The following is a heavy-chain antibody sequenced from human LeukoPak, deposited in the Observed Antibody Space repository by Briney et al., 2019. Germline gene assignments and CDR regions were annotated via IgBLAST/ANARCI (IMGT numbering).Heavy chain of an antibody. J-gene: IGHJ6*03. CDR3: ARGDTMVRGVIKAYYYYYMDV. Sequence: PGRSQRLACAASGLTLSSYWMSWVRQAPGKGLEWVTNIKQEGSQKYYVGSVKGRFTISRDNAKNSLYLQMNSLRAEDTAVYYCARGDTMVRGVIKAYYYYYMDVWGKGTTVTVSS. CDR2: IKQEGSQK. V-gene: IGHV3-7*01. D-gene: IGHD3-10*01. CDR1: GLTLSSYW.